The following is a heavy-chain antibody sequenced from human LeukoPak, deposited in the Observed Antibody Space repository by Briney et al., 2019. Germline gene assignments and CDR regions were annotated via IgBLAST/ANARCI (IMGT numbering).Heavy chain of an antibody. J-gene: IGHJ3*02. CDR1: GFSFSDYA. D-gene: IGHD3-22*01. CDR3: SRFYSSGWASGAFDI. CDR2: IRNKANGGTT. V-gene: IGHV3-49*04. Sequence: GRSLRLSCKTSGFSFSDYAVSWVRQAPGKGLEWIGFIRNKANGGTTEYAASVKGRFTISRDDSKTIAHLQMSSLKTEDTAVYYCSRFYSSGWASGAFDIWGRGAMVTVSS.